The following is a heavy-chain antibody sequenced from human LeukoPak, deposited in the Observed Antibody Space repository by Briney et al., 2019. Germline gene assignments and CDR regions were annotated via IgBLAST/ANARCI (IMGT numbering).Heavy chain of an antibody. D-gene: IGHD5-12*01. CDR1: GASISSDAYF. CDR3: AREGGHSGYERGDYYYYYGMDV. CDR2: IYYTGNT. Sequence: PSETLSLTCAVSGASISSDAYFWSWIRQHPGKGLEWLGYIYYTGNTAPNPSLRSRLTISRDTSKNQFSLSLTSVTAADTAVYYCAREGGHSGYERGDYYYYYGMDVWGQGTTVTVSS. V-gene: IGHV4-31*11. J-gene: IGHJ6*02.